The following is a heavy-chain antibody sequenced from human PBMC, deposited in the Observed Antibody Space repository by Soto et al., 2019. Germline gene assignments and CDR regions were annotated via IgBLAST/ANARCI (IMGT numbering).Heavy chain of an antibody. Sequence: QVQLVESGGGVVQPGRSLRLSCAASGFMFSSYAMHWVRQAPGKGLEWVAVKTYDGSNKYYADSVKGRFTISRDNSTNTLYLQMKSLRAEVTAVYYCARAGGLLVDYWCQGTLVTVSS. D-gene: IGHD1-26*01. CDR2: KTYDGSNK. CDR3: ARAGGLLVDY. CDR1: GFMFSSYA. V-gene: IGHV3-30-3*01. J-gene: IGHJ4*02.